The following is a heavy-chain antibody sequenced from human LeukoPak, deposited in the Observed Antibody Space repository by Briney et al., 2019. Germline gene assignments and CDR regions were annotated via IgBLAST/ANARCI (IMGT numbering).Heavy chain of an antibody. CDR1: GFTFSSYG. CDR3: ARDHRGSGSGYYYYYMDV. J-gene: IGHJ6*03. D-gene: IGHD3-10*01. V-gene: IGHV3-74*01. Sequence: PGGSLRLSCAASGFTFSSYGMHWVRQAPGKGLVWVSRINSDGSSTSYADSVKGRFTISRDNAKNTLYLQMNSLRAEDTAVYYCARDHRGSGSGYYYYYMDVWGKGTTVTISS. CDR2: INSDGSST.